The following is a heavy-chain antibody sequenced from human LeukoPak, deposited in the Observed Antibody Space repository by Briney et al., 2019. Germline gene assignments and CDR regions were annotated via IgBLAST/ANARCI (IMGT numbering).Heavy chain of an antibody. CDR1: GFTFSSYA. V-gene: IGHV3-30*04. D-gene: IGHD6-19*01. CDR2: ISYDGSNK. CDR3: ARVGYSSGWTTAYYMDV. Sequence: GGSLRLSCAASGFTFSSYAMHWVRQAPGKGLEWVAVISYDGSNKYYADSVKGRFTISRDNSKNTLYLQMNSLRAEDTAVFYCARVGYSSGWTTAYYMDVWGKGTTVTVSS. J-gene: IGHJ6*03.